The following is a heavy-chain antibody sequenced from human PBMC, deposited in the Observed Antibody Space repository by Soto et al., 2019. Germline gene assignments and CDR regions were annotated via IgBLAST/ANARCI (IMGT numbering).Heavy chain of an antibody. J-gene: IGHJ6*02. CDR3: AREQVPTLDYYWMDV. CDR1: GGSISSVDYY. CDR2: IYHTGST. V-gene: IGHV4-31*03. Sequence: QVQLQESGPGLVKPSQTLSLTCTVSGGSISSVDYYWNWIRQLPGKGLEWIGYIYHTGSTYYNPSLKSRLLILVDTSKNQFSLRLTALTAADTAVYYCAREQVPTLDYYWMDVWGQGTTVTVSS.